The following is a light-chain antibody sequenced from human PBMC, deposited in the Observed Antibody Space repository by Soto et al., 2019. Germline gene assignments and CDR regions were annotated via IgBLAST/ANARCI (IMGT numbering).Light chain of an antibody. V-gene: IGKV1-33*01. Sequence: IQMTQSPSTRSSSLGDRVTITCQASQDVSNYLNWYQQKLGKAPKLLIYDASNLETGVPSRFSGIGSGTDFSFTISSMQPEDFATYYCQQYSNLITFGQGTRLEIK. J-gene: IGKJ5*01. CDR1: QDVSNY. CDR2: DAS. CDR3: QQYSNLIT.